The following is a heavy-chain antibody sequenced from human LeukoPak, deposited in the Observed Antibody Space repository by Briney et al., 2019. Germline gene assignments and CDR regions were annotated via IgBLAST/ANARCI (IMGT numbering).Heavy chain of an antibody. D-gene: IGHD6-6*01. J-gene: IGHJ6*03. CDR2: IYSGGST. CDR1: GFTVSSNY. CDR3: AKNRIAARPDYYYYYMDV. V-gene: IGHV3-53*05. Sequence: GGSLRLSCAASGFTVSSNYMSWVRQAPGKGLEWVSVIYSGGSTYYADSVKGRFTISRDNSKNTLYLQMNSLRAEDTAVYYCAKNRIAARPDYYYYYMDVWGKGTTVTVSS.